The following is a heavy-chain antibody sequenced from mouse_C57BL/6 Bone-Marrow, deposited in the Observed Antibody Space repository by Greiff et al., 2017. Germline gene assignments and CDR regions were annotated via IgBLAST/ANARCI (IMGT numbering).Heavy chain of an antibody. Sequence: QVQLQQPGTELVKPGASVKLSCKASGYTFTSYWMHWVKQRPGQGLEWIGNINPSNGGTNYNEKFKSKATLTVDKSSSTAYMQLSSLTSEDSAVYYGARWLLPYYYAMDYWGQGTSVTVSS. CDR2: INPSNGGT. CDR3: ARWLLPYYYAMDY. J-gene: IGHJ4*01. CDR1: GYTFTSYW. V-gene: IGHV1-53*01. D-gene: IGHD2-3*01.